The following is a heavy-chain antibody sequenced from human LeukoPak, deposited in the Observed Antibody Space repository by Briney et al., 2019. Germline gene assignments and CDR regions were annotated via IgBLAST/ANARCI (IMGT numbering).Heavy chain of an antibody. J-gene: IGHJ4*02. CDR3: ANLVLRYFDWLFDY. CDR1: GFTFSNYG. D-gene: IGHD3-9*01. V-gene: IGHV3-30*02. CDR2: IRYDGSNK. Sequence: PGGSLRLSCAASGFTFSNYGMHWVRQAPGKGLEWVAFIRYDGSNKYYADSVKGRFTISRDNSKNTLYLQMNSLRAEDTAVYYCANLVLRYFDWLFDYWVQGTLVTVCS.